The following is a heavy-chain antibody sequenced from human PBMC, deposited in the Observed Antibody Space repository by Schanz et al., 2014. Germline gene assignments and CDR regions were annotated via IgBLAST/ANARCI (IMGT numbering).Heavy chain of an antibody. Sequence: EQLVESGGGLIQPGGSLRLSCAVSGFSVSNTYMHWVRQPPGKGLEWVSVINSAGTTYYADSVKGRFTFSRDSSKNTVYLQMDSLRADDTSVYYCARGRGYIIGQWGQGILVTVSS. J-gene: IGHJ4*02. CDR3: ARGRGYIIGQ. V-gene: IGHV3-53*01. CDR1: GFSVSNTY. D-gene: IGHD3-10*01. CDR2: INSAGTT.